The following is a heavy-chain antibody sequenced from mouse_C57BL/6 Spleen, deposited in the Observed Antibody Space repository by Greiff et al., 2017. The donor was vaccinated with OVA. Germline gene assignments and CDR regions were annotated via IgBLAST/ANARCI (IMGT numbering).Heavy chain of an antibody. J-gene: IGHJ2*01. D-gene: IGHD1-1*01. Sequence: VKLVESGAELMKPGASVKLSCKATGYTFTGYWIEWVKQRPGHGLEWIGEILPGSGSTNYNEKFKGKATFTADTSSHTAYMQLSSLTTEDSAIYYGAREAFITTVVCFDYWGQGTTLTVSS. CDR3: AREAFITTVVCFDY. CDR2: ILPGSGST. CDR1: GYTFTGYW. V-gene: IGHV1-9*01.